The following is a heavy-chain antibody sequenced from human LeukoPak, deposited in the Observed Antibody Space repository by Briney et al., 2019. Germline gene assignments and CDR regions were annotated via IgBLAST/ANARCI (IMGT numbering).Heavy chain of an antibody. J-gene: IGHJ4*02. V-gene: IGHV4-34*01. Sequence: SETLSLTCAVYGGSFSGYYWSWIRQPPGKGMEWIGEINHSGSTNYNPSLESRVTISVDTSKNQFSLKLSSVTAADTAVYYCARSLYSSSWYYFDYWGKGTLVTVSS. CDR2: INHSGST. D-gene: IGHD6-13*01. CDR1: GGSFSGYY. CDR3: ARSLYSSSWYYFDY.